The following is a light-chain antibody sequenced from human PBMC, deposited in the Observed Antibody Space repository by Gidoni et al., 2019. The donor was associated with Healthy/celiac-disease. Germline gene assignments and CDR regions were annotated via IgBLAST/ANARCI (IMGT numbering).Light chain of an antibody. CDR2: WAS. J-gene: IGKJ2*03. CDR1: QSVLYSSNNKNY. Sequence: DIVMTQSPDSLAVSLGERATINCKSSQSVLYSSNNKNYLAWYPQKPGQPPKLLIYWASTRESGVPDRFSGSGSGTDFTLTISSLQDEDVAVYYCQQYYSTLPYSFGQGTKLEIK. CDR3: QQYYSTLPYS. V-gene: IGKV4-1*01.